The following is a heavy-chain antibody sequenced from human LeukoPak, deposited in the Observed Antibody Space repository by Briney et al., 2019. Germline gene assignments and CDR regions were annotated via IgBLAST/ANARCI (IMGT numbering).Heavy chain of an antibody. Sequence: GGSLRLSCSASGFTFSSYAMHWVRQAPGKGLEYVSAISSNGGSTYYADSVKGRFTISRDNSKNTLYLQMSRLRAEDTAVYYCVRRAAGPTYYFDYWGQGTLVTVSS. D-gene: IGHD6-13*01. CDR2: ISSNGGST. CDR1: GFTFSSYA. V-gene: IGHV3-64D*06. CDR3: VRRAAGPTYYFDY. J-gene: IGHJ4*02.